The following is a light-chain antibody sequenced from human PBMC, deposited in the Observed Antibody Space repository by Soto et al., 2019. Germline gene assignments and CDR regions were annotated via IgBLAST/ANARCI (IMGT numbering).Light chain of an antibody. J-gene: IGKJ3*01. V-gene: IGKV3-15*01. CDR2: GAS. Sequence: EIVMTQSPATLSVSPGEGATLSCRASQSVSSNLAWYQQKPGLAPRLLIYGASTRATGIPTRFSGSGSGTEFTLTISSLQSEDFAVYNCQQYNNWPPFTFGPGTKVDIK. CDR3: QQYNNWPPFT. CDR1: QSVSSN.